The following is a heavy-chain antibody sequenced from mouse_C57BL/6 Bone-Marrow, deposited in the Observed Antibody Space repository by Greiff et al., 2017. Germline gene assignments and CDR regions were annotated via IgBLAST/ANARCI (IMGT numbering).Heavy chain of an antibody. J-gene: IGHJ1*03. V-gene: IGHV2-4*01. CDR3: AKRGGSYWYVDV. Sequence: VMLVESGPGLVQPSQSLSITCTVSGFSLTSYGVHWVRQPPGKGLEWLGVIWRGGSTDYNAAFISRMSISKDNAKSQVFFKMNSLKADDTAIYYCAKRGGSYWYVDVWGTGTTATVSS. CDR1: GFSLTSYG. CDR2: IWRGGST.